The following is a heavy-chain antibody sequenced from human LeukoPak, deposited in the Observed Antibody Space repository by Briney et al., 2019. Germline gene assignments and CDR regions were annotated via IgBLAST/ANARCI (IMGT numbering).Heavy chain of an antibody. CDR1: GYTLTELS. CDR3: APSLDYGDYCDY. Sequence: ASVKVSCKVSGYTLTELSMHWVRQAPGKGLEWMGGFDPEDGETIYAQKFQGRVTMTEDTSTDTAYVELSSLRSEDTAVHYCAPSLDYGDYCDYWGQGTLVTVSS. J-gene: IGHJ4*02. V-gene: IGHV1-24*01. CDR2: FDPEDGET. D-gene: IGHD4-17*01.